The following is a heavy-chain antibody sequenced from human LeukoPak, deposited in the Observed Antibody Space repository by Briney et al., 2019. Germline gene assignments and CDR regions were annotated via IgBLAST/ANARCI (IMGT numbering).Heavy chain of an antibody. CDR1: GGSISSYY. D-gene: IGHD2-15*01. Sequence: SETLSLTCTVSGGSISSYYWSWIRQPPGKGLEWIGDINYTGGTNSNPSLKSRVTISVDTSKNQFSLKLTSVTAADTALYYCARHALSCRGGSCYPNWFDPWGQGTLVTVSS. CDR3: ARHALSCRGGSCYPNWFDP. J-gene: IGHJ5*02. V-gene: IGHV4-59*08. CDR2: INYTGGT.